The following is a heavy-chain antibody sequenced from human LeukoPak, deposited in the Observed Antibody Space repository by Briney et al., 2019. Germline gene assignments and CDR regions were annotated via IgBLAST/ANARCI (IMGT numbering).Heavy chain of an antibody. CDR3: ARGPYYYDSSGYYYFDY. D-gene: IGHD3-22*01. CDR2: ISSSASYI. V-gene: IGHV3-21*01. Sequence: GGSLRLSCAASGFTFSTYWMHWVRQAPGKGLEWVSSISSSASYIYYADSLKGRFTISRDNAKNSLYLQMNSLRAEDTAVYYCARGPYYYDSSGYYYFDYWGQGTLVTVSS. CDR1: GFTFSTYW. J-gene: IGHJ4*02.